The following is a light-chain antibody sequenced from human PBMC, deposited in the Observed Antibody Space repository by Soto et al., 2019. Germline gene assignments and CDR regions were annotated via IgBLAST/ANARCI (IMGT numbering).Light chain of an antibody. CDR3: DSYAGGSTWV. Sequence: QSALTQPASVSGSPGQSITISCTGTSNKYVSWYQQHPGKAPKVMIYEVSYRPSGISDRVSGSKSDNTGSLTISGLQAEDEAHYYCDSYAGGSTWVSGGGTKLTVL. V-gene: IGLV2-14*01. CDR2: EVS. J-gene: IGLJ3*02. CDR1: SNKY.